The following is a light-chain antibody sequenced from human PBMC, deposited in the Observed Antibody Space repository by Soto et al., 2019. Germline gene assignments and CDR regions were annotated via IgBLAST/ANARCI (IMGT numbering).Light chain of an antibody. CDR1: NIGRKG. CDR3: QVWDIETDHRS. V-gene: IGLV3-21*02. J-gene: IGLJ1*01. Sequence: SYELTQPPSVSAAPGQTARVTCGGNNIGRKGVFWYRQKPGQAPVLVVFDDSGLPSGIPERFSGSNPGDTATLTITSVEPGEEADYLCQVWDIETDHRSFGTGTKVTVL. CDR2: DDS.